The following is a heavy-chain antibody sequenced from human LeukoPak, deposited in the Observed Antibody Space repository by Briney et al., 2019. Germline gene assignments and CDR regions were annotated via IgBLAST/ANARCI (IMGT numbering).Heavy chain of an antibody. V-gene: IGHV4-59*01. D-gene: IGHD5-24*01. J-gene: IGHJ4*02. Sequence: SETLSLTCTVSGGSISSYYWSWIRQPPGKGLEWIGYIYYSGSTNYNPSLKSRVTISVDTSKNQFSLKLSSVTAADTAVYYCARVEMATIIVYWGQGTLATVSS. CDR3: ARVEMATIIVY. CDR1: GGSISSYY. CDR2: IYYSGST.